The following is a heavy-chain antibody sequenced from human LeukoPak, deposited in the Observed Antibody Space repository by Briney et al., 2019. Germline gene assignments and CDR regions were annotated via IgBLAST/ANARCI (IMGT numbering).Heavy chain of an antibody. CDR2: INPNSGGT. CDR3: ARGSGGPPQVLDY. J-gene: IGHJ4*02. D-gene: IGHD3-3*01. Sequence: ASVKVSCKASGYTFTGYYIHWVRQAPGQGLEWMGWINPNSGGTSYAQQFQGRVTMTRDTSISTVYMELNRLRSDDTAVFYCARGSGGPPQVLDYWGQGTLVTVSS. V-gene: IGHV1-2*02. CDR1: GYTFTGYY.